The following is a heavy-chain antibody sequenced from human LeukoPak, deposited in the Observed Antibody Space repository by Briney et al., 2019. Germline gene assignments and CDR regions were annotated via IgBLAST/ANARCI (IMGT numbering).Heavy chain of an antibody. CDR2: INSRSTYI. Sequence: GGSLRLSGGASGFTFRNYNMNWVRQAPGEGLEWVSSINSRSTYIFYADSVMGRFTISRDNAKNSLFLQMNSLRAEDTAVYYCARDETNGFDSWGQGTLVTVSS. D-gene: IGHD1-14*01. CDR1: GFTFRNYN. V-gene: IGHV3-21*01. J-gene: IGHJ5*01. CDR3: ARDETNGFDS.